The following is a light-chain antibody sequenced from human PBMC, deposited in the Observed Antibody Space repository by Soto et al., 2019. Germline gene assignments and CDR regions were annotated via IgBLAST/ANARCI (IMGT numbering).Light chain of an antibody. J-gene: IGKJ2*02. CDR3: QHTYSAPCT. CDR2: AAS. CDR1: HSISTY. Sequence: DIQMTQSPSSLSASIGDRVTITCRAGHSISTYLNWYQQKPGKAPKLLIYAASSLQSGVPSRFSGSGSGTDFTLTINSLQPEDFATYYCQHTYSAPCTFGQGTKLEIK. V-gene: IGKV1-39*01.